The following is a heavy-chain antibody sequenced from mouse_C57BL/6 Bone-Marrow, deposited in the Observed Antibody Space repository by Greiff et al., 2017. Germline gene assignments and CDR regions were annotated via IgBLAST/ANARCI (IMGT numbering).Heavy chain of an antibody. CDR1: GYTFTSYW. J-gene: IGHJ1*03. V-gene: IGHV1-53*01. D-gene: IGHD1-1*01. CDR3: AREEYSYGPYWYFDV. CDR2: INPSNGGT. Sequence: VKLQQPGTELVKPGASVKLSCKASGYTFTSYWMHWVKQRPGQGLEWIGNINPSNGGTNYNEKFKSKATLTVDKSSSTAYMQLSSLTSEDAAVYDCAREEYSYGPYWYFDVWGTGTTVTVSS.